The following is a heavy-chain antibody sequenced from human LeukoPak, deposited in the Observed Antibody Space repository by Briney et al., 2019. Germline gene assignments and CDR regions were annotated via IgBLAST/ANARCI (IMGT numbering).Heavy chain of an antibody. CDR2: ISGSGGST. V-gene: IGHV3-23*01. D-gene: IGHD3-10*01. Sequence: PGGSLRLSCAASGFTSSSYAMSWVRQAPGKGLEWVSAISGSGGSTYYADSVKGRFTISRDNSKNTLYLQMNSLRAEDTAVYYCAKDQGRSSRHYGSGSPFDYWGQGTLVTVSS. CDR1: GFTSSSYA. J-gene: IGHJ4*02. CDR3: AKDQGRSSRHYGSGSPFDY.